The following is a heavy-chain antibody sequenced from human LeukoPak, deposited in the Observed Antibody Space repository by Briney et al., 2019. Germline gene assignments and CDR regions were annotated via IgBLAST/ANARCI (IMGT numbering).Heavy chain of an antibody. CDR1: GFTFSSYS. D-gene: IGHD3-10*01. CDR2: ISSSSSYI. J-gene: IGHJ4*02. Sequence: GGSLRLSCAASGFTFSSYSMNWVRQAPGKGLEWVSSISSSSSYIYYADSVKGRFTISRDNAKNTLYLQMNSLRAEDTAVYYCAKRGPGSPQSGKYYFDYWGQGTLVTVSS. CDR3: AKRGPGSPQSGKYYFDY. V-gene: IGHV3-21*04.